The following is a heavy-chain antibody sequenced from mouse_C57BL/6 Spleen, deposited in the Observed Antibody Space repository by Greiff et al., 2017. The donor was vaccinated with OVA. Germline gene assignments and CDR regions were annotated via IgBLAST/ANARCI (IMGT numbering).Heavy chain of an antibody. D-gene: IGHD2-3*01. CDR1: GFTFSSYA. V-gene: IGHV5-4*03. J-gene: IGHJ3*01. Sequence: DVKLVESGGGLVKPGGSLKLSCAASGFTFSSYAMSWVRQTPEKRLEWVATISDGGSYTYYPDNVKGRFTISRDNAKNNLYLQMSHLKSEDTAMYYCARGGGGYYEGFAYWGQGTLVTVSA. CDR3: ARGGGGYYEGFAY. CDR2: ISDGGSYT.